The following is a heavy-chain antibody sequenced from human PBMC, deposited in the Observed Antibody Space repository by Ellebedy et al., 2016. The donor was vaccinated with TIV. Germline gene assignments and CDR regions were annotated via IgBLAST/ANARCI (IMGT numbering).Heavy chain of an antibody. Sequence: AASVKVSCKASGDTFSSYAINWVRQAPGQGLEWMGRILPILDIANYAQNFQGRLTITSDASASTVYMELSSLRSGDTAVYFCARGYSYEFDYWGQGTLVTVSS. D-gene: IGHD5-18*01. CDR1: GDTFSSYA. CDR3: ARGYSYEFDY. CDR2: ILPILDIA. J-gene: IGHJ4*02. V-gene: IGHV1-69*04.